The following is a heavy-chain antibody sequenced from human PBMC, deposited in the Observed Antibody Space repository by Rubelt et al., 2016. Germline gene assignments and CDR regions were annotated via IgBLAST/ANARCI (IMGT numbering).Heavy chain of an antibody. CDR3: AKVVTGNTIAFDI. V-gene: IGHV3-23*04. D-gene: IGHD1-20*01. CDR2: ISGSGAST. Sequence: VQLVESGGGVVQPGRSLRLSCAASGFTFSGYAMSWVRQAPGKGLEWVSAISGSGASTYYADSVKGRFTISRDNSKNTLYVQMNSLRAEDTAVYFCAKVVTGNTIAFDIWGQGTMVTVSS. CDR1: GFTFSGYA. J-gene: IGHJ3*02.